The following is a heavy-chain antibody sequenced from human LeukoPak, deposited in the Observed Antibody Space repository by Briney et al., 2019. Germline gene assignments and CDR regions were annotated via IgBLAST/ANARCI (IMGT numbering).Heavy chain of an antibody. V-gene: IGHV1-2*02. CDR3: ARGNEYGNRYYFDY. Sequence: GASVKVSCKASGYTFTGYYMHWVRQAPGQGLEWMGWINPNSGGTNYAQKFQGRVTMTRDTSISTAYMELSRLRSDDTAVYYCARGNEYGNRYYFDYWGQGTLVTVSS. CDR2: INPNSGGT. J-gene: IGHJ4*02. CDR1: GYTFTGYY. D-gene: IGHD6-6*01.